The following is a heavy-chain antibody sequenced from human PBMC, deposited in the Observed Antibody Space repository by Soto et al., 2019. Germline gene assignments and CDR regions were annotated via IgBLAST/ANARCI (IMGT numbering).Heavy chain of an antibody. CDR3: VKERYAQLWLEDYGMDV. D-gene: IGHD5-18*01. CDR1: GFTFSRYG. CDR2: ISYDGTDK. Sequence: ESVGGVVQPGRSLRLSCAASGFTFSRYGIHWVRQAPGKGLEWVALISYDGTDKYYADSVKGRFTISRDNSKNTLYLQMSSLGPEDTAVYYCVKERYAQLWLEDYGMDVWGQGTTVTV. J-gene: IGHJ6*02. V-gene: IGHV3-30*18.